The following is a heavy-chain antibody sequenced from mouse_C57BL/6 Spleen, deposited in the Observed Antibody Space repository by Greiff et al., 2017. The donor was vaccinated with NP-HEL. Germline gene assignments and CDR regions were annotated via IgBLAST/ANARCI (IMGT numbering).Heavy chain of an antibody. CDR2: IDPEDGDT. D-gene: IGHD1-1*01. J-gene: IGHJ4*01. CDR1: GFNIKDYY. V-gene: IGHV14-2*01. Sequence: VQLQQSGAELVKPGASVKLSCTASGFNIKDYYMHWVKQRTEQGLEWIGSIDPEDGDTKYAPKFQGKATITADTSSNTAYLQLSSLTSEDTAVYYCARDYYGSSSMDYWGQGTSVTVSS. CDR3: ARDYYGSSSMDY.